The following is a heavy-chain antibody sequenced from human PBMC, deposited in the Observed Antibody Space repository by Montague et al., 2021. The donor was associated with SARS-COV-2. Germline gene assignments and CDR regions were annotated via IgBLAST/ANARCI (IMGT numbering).Heavy chain of an antibody. V-gene: IGHV4-4*02. Sequence: SETLSLTCAISGASISSSHWWSWIRQPPGKGLEWMGEIYHTGSTNYNPSLKSRVTISVDESKNQFSLKLSSVTAADTAVYFCARAPIVVSGKNAFGIWGQGTMVTVSS. CDR3: ARAPIVVSGKNAFGI. CDR2: IYHTGST. CDR1: GASISSSHW. D-gene: IGHD6-19*01. J-gene: IGHJ3*02.